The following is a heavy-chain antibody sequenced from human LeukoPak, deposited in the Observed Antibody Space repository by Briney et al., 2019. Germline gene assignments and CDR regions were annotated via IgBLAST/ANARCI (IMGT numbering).Heavy chain of an antibody. J-gene: IGHJ4*02. D-gene: IGHD6-19*01. Sequence: ASVKVSCKASGYTFTSYAMHWVRQAPGQRLEWMGWINAGNGNTKYSQKLQGRVTITRDTSASTAYMELSSLRSEDTAVYYCARATQWLVLFDYWGQGTLVTVSS. CDR1: GYTFTSYA. CDR2: INAGNGNT. CDR3: ARATQWLVLFDY. V-gene: IGHV1-3*01.